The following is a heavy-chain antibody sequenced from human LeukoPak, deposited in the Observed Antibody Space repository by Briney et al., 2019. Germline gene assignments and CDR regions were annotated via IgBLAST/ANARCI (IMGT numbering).Heavy chain of an antibody. J-gene: IGHJ4*02. Sequence: GRSLRLSCAASGFTFSSYGMHWVRQAPGKGLEWVAVISYDGSNKYYADSVKGRFTISRDNSKNTLYLQMNSLRAEDTAVYYCAKANSGSYSEFDYWGQGTLVTVSP. CDR1: GFTFSSYG. CDR2: ISYDGSNK. D-gene: IGHD1-26*01. CDR3: AKANSGSYSEFDY. V-gene: IGHV3-30*18.